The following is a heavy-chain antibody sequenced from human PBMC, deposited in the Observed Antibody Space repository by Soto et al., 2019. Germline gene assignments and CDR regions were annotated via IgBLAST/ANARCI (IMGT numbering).Heavy chain of an antibody. J-gene: IGHJ6*02. Sequence: PGGSLRLSCAASGFTVSSNYMSWVRQAPGKGLEWVSVIYSGGSTYYADSVKGRFTISRDNSKNTLYLQMNSLRAEDTAVYYCARVRLDYYYGMDVWGQGTTVTVSS. CDR3: ARVRLDYYYGMDV. V-gene: IGHV3-53*01. CDR2: IYSGGST. CDR1: GFTVSSNY.